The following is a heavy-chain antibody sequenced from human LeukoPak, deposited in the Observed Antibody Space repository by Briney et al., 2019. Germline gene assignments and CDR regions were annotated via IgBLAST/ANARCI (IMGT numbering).Heavy chain of an antibody. Sequence: SETLSLTCTVSGGSISSYYWSWIRQPPGKGLEWIGYIYYSGSTNYNPSLKSRVTISVDTSKSQLSLMMTSVTAADTAVFYCARTPQGDNYFDYWGQGHLVTVSS. CDR1: GGSISSYY. D-gene: IGHD3-9*01. J-gene: IGHJ4*02. CDR3: ARTPQGDNYFDY. CDR2: IYYSGST. V-gene: IGHV4-59*12.